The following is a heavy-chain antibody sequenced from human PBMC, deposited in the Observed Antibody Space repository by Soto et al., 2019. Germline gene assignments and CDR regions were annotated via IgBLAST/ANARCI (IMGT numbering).Heavy chain of an antibody. V-gene: IGHV5-51*01. CDR2: IYPGDSDT. CDR3: ARRGDYFDL. Sequence: HGESLKISSEGYGYRFTSYWIGWVRQMPGKGLEWMGIIYPGDSDTRYNPSFQGQVTISVDKSINTAYLQWNSLGASDTAMYYCARRGDYFDLWGQGTLVTVSS. D-gene: IGHD3-3*01. CDR1: GYRFTSYW. J-gene: IGHJ4*02.